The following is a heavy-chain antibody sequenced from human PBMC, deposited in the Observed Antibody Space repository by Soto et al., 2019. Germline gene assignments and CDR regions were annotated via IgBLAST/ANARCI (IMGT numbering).Heavy chain of an antibody. V-gene: IGHV3-20*01. J-gene: IGHJ5*02. CDR2: INWNGGST. CDR3: ARDSRRYYDFWSGPNWFDP. Sequence: GGSLRLSCAASGFTFDDYGMSWVRQAPGKGLEWVSGINWNGGSTGYADSVKGRFTISRDNAKNSLYLQMNSLRAEDTALYHCARDSRRYYDFWSGPNWFDPWGQGTLVTVSS. D-gene: IGHD3-3*01. CDR1: GFTFDDYG.